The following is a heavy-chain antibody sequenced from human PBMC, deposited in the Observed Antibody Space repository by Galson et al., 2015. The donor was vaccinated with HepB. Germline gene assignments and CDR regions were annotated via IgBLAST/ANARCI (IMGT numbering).Heavy chain of an antibody. D-gene: IGHD3-16*01. CDR1: GFTVSSNY. CDR3: ARVLWGAFDI. CDR2: IYSGGST. J-gene: IGHJ3*02. Sequence: SLRLSCAASGFTVSSNYMSWVRQAPGKGLEWLSVIYSGGSTYYADSVKGRFTISRDNSKNTLYLQMNSLRAEDTAVYYCARVLWGAFDIWGQGTMVTVSS. V-gene: IGHV3-66*01.